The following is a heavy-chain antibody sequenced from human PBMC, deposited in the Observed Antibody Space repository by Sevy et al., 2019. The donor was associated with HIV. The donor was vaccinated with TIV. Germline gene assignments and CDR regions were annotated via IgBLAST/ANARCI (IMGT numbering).Heavy chain of an antibody. V-gene: IGHV6-1*01. D-gene: IGHD3-10*01. J-gene: IGHJ6*02. Sequence: SQTLSLTCAISGDSGSSNSAAWNWIRQSPSRGLEWLGRTYYRSKWYNDYAVSVKSRITINPDTSKNQFSLQLNSLTPEDTAVYYCARDDYYGSGSLGDYYYYGMDVWGQGTTVTVSS. CDR1: GDSGSSNSAA. CDR3: ARDDYYGSGSLGDYYYYGMDV. CDR2: TYYRSKWYN.